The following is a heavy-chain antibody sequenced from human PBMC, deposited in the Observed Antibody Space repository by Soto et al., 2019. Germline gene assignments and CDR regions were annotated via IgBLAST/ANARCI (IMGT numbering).Heavy chain of an antibody. D-gene: IGHD2-21*02. CDR2: IGSGSTKI. V-gene: IGHV3-48*04. CDR3: ASDFSDPVDH. CDR1: GFSFRAYG. Sequence: GGSLRLSCAASGFSFRAYGMNWVRQAPGKGLEWIAYIGSGSTKIHYADSVKGRFTISRDDAKNSLFLQMDSLRAGDTAVFYCASDFSDPVDHWGQGTLVTVSS. J-gene: IGHJ4*02.